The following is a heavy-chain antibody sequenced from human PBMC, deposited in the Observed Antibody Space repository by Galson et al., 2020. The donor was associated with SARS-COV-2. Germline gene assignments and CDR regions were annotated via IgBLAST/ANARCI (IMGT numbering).Heavy chain of an antibody. V-gene: IGHV4-39*01. CDR1: GGSISNSNYY. CDR2: LFYGRST. J-gene: IGHJ5*02. CDR3: VRHDIFGGVTYNWFDT. Sequence: SETLSLTCTVSGGSISNSNYYWGWIRQPPGKGLEWIGSLFYGRSTYYNPYPKSRVTISIDTSKNQFSLKLTSVTAADTAVYYCVRHDIFGGVTYNWFDTWGQGALVTVSS. D-gene: IGHD3-16*01.